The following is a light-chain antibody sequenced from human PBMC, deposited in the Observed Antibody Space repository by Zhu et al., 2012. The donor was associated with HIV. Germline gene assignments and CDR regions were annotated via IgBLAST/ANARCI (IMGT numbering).Light chain of an antibody. V-gene: IGKV1-13*02. Sequence: AIQLTQSPSSLSASIGDRVTVTCRASRGISSGLAWYQQKPGKAPKLLIYGASDLETGVPSRFSGSGSETDFTLTISSLQPEDFGTYYCQQFDSYLWTFGQGTKVEIK. CDR1: RGISSG. CDR3: QQFDSYLWT. CDR2: GAS. J-gene: IGKJ1*01.